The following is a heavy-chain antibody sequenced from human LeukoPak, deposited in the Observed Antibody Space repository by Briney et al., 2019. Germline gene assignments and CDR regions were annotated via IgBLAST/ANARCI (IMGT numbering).Heavy chain of an antibody. Sequence: GGSLRLSCAASGFTFTTYGMNWVRQAPGKGLEWVSGVIPSGASTYYADSVKGRFTISRDNAKNSLYLQMNSLRAEDTALYYCARILYSSSWYGPSFDYWGQGTLVTVSS. CDR3: ARILYSSSWYGPSFDY. V-gene: IGHV3-23*01. D-gene: IGHD6-13*01. CDR1: GFTFTTYG. J-gene: IGHJ4*02. CDR2: VIPSGAST.